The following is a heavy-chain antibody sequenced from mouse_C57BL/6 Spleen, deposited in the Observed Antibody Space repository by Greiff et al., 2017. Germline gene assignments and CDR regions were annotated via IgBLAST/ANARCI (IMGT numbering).Heavy chain of an antibody. D-gene: IGHD4-1*01. V-gene: IGHV1-82*01. CDR2: IYPGDGGT. Sequence: VQLQQSGPELVKPGASVTISCKASGYAFSSSWMNWVKQRPGKGLEWIGRIYPGDGGTNYNGKFKGKATLTADKSSSTAYMQLSSLTSEDSAVYFCARELRPLYFDDWGKGTTLTVSS. J-gene: IGHJ2*01. CDR1: GYAFSSSW. CDR3: ARELRPLYFDD.